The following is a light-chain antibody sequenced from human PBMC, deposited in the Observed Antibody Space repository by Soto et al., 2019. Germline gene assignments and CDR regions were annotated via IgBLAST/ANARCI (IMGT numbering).Light chain of an antibody. J-gene: IGKJ5*01. CDR3: QQFDTYPLT. CDR1: QGLSSSA. CDR2: DVS. V-gene: IGKV1-13*02. Sequence: AIQLTQSPSSLSASVGARVTITCRASQGLSSSAFAWYQQKPGKVPNLVIYDVSNLQSGVPSRFSGSGSGTDFTLTISSLQPEDFETYYCQQFDTYPLTFGQGTRLEIK.